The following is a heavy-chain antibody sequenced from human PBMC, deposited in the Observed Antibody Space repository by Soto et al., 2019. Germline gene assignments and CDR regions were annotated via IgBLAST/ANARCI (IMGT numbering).Heavy chain of an antibody. J-gene: IGHJ4*02. CDR2: LSGSGTST. V-gene: IGHV3-23*01. D-gene: IGHD2-21*02. CDR3: AKDQTDVTLFDY. CDR1: GFTFSNYA. Sequence: GGSLRLSCAASGFTFSNYAMGWVRQAPGKGLECVSLLSGSGTSTYYGDSVKGRFTISRDNSKNTMYLQMNSLRAEDTAVYYCAKDQTDVTLFDYWGQGTLVTVSS.